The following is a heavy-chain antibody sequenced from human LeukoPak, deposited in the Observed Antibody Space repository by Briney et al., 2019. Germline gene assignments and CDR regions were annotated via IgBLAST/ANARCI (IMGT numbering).Heavy chain of an antibody. J-gene: IGHJ4*02. Sequence: SETLSLTCAVYGGSFSGYYWSWIRQPPGKGLEWIGEINHSGSTNYNPSLKSRVTISVDTSKNQFSLKLSSVTAADTAVYYCARVLEMATIYKDYWGQGTLVTVSS. CDR2: INHSGST. CDR3: ARVLEMATIYKDY. D-gene: IGHD5-24*01. V-gene: IGHV4-34*01. CDR1: GGSFSGYY.